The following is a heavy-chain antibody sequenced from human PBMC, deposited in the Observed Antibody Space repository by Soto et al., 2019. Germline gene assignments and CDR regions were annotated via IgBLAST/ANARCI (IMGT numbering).Heavy chain of an antibody. CDR3: CVVKRRDQYSTSGYWLDS. J-gene: IGHJ5*01. CDR2: IKSKADGETK. V-gene: IGHV3-15*01. D-gene: IGHD2-15*01. CDR1: GSTFSHAW. Sequence: GGSLRLSCAASGSTFSHAWMSWVRQAPGKGREWVGRIKSKADGETKDYGAPVRGRFTISRDDSKDTLYLQMNSLRIEDTAVYYCCVVKRRDQYSTSGYWLDSWGPGTLVTVYS.